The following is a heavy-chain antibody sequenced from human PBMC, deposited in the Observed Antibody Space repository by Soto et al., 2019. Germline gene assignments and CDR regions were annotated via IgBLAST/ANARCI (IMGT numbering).Heavy chain of an antibody. D-gene: IGHD6-6*01. CDR3: AKDPVYSSSSGAHWFDP. Sequence: EVQLLESGGGLVQPGGSLRLSCAASGFTFANHAMTWVRQAPGKGLEWVSTISGGGLYTFYADSMKGRFTISRDNSKNTLYLQMNRLRAEDTAVYFCAKDPVYSSSSGAHWFDPWGQGTLVTVSS. J-gene: IGHJ5*02. V-gene: IGHV3-23*01. CDR2: ISGGGLYT. CDR1: GFTFANHA.